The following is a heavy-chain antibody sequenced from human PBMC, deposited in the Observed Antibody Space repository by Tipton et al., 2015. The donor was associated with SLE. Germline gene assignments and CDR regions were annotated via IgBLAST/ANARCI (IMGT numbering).Heavy chain of an antibody. CDR1: GGSISSDRYH. Sequence: TLSLTCTVSGGSISSDRYHWSWIRQPPGKGLEWIGEINHSGSTNYNPSLKSRVTISVDTSKNQFSLKLSSVTAADTAVYYCARGILEPGDYWGQGTLVTVSS. V-gene: IGHV4-39*07. CDR3: ARGILEPGDY. J-gene: IGHJ4*02. D-gene: IGHD1-1*01. CDR2: INHSGST.